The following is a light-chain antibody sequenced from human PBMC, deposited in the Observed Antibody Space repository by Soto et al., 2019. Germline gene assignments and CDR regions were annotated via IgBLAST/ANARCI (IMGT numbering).Light chain of an antibody. CDR1: QSVSSN. V-gene: IGKV3-15*01. CDR2: DAS. Sequence: EVGMTKSQETLSVSPGERATFSCRASQSVSSNLAWYQQKPGQAPRLLIYDASTRATGIPARFSGSGSGTEFTLTISSLQSEDFAVYYCQQYNNWPRTFGQGTKVDIK. CDR3: QQYNNWPRT. J-gene: IGKJ1*01.